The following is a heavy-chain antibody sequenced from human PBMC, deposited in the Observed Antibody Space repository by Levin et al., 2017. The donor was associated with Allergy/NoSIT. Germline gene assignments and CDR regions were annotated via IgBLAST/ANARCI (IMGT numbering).Heavy chain of an antibody. CDR3: ARHGKTSLRFDAFDI. J-gene: IGHJ3*02. CDR1: GYTFTSHW. CDR2: IYPSDSDT. V-gene: IGHV5-51*01. Sequence: GESLKISCKGCGYTFTSHWIGWVRQMPGKGLEWMGIIYPSDSDTRYSPSFQGQVTISADKSISTAYLQWSSLKASDTAIYYCARHGKTSLRFDAFDIWGQGTMVTVSS.